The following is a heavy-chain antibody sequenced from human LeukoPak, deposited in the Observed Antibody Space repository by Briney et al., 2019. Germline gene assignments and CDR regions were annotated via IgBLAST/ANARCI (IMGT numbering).Heavy chain of an antibody. J-gene: IGHJ4*02. CDR2: IIPIFGTA. CDR3: ASASHITMLRGANDY. CDR1: GGTFSSYA. V-gene: IGHV1-69*13. Sequence: SVKVSCKASGGTFSSYAISWVRQAPGQGLEWMGGIIPIFGTANYAQKFQGRVTITADESTSTAYMELSSLRSEDTAVYYCASASHITMLRGANDYWGQGTLVTVSS. D-gene: IGHD3-10*01.